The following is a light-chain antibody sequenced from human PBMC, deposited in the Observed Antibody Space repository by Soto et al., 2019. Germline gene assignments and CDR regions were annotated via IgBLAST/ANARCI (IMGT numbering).Light chain of an antibody. J-gene: IGKJ4*01. V-gene: IGKV3-20*01. CDR1: QSVSDKY. CDR3: QQYVTSPT. CDR2: AAF. Sequence: EIVLTQSPGTLSLSPGERVTLSCRASQSVSDKYLAWYQKKPGQAPRLLIYAAFSRATGIPDRFSGSGSGTDFTLTINGLEPEDFAVYFCQQYVTSPTFGGGTKVDIK.